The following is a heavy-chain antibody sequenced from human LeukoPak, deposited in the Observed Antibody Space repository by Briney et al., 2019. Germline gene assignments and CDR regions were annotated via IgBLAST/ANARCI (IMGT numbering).Heavy chain of an antibody. Sequence: SETLSLTCAVYGGSFSGYYWSWIRQHPGKGLEWIGYIYYSGSTYYNPSLKSRVTISVDTSKNQFSLKLSSVTAADTAVYYCARDLALGGGYYYYGMDVWGQGTTVTVSS. D-gene: IGHD3-10*01. CDR2: IYYSGST. CDR3: ARDLALGGGYYYYGMDV. J-gene: IGHJ6*02. V-gene: IGHV4-31*11. CDR1: GGSFSGYY.